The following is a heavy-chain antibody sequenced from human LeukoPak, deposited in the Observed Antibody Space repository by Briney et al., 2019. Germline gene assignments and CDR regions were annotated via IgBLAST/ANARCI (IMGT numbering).Heavy chain of an antibody. CDR2: ISSSGSTI. D-gene: IGHD5-18*01. J-gene: IGHJ4*02. CDR3: ASWAFNVDTATPVDY. CDR1: GFTFSSYA. V-gene: IGHV3-48*03. Sequence: GGSLRLSCAASGFTFSSYAMSWVRQAPGKGLEWVSYISSSGSTIYYADSVKGRFTISRDNAKNSLYLQMNSLRAEDTAVYYCASWAFNVDTATPVDYWGQGTLVTVSS.